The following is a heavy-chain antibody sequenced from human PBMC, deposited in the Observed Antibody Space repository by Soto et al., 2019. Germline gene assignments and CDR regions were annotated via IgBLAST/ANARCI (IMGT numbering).Heavy chain of an antibody. V-gene: IGHV3-21*01. D-gene: IGHD7-27*01. CDR2: ISSSSSYI. CDR1: GFTFSSYS. J-gene: IGHJ5*02. Sequence: EVQLVESGGGLVKPGGSLRLSCAASGFTFSSYSMNWVRQAPGKGLEWVSSISSSSSYIYYADSVKGRFTISRDNAKNSLYLQMNSRRAEDTAVYYCARGVGMGWFGPWGQGTLVTVSS. CDR3: ARGVGMGWFGP.